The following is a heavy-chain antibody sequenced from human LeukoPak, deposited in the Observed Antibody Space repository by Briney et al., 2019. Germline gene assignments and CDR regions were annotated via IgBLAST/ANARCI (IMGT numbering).Heavy chain of an antibody. CDR2: ISGSGGST. V-gene: IGHV3-23*01. CDR1: GFTFRSYA. J-gene: IGHJ4*02. Sequence: GGSLRLSXAASGFTFRSYAMSWVRQSPGKGLEWVSAISGSGGSTHYADSPKGRFTISRDNSKNTLYLQMNSLRAEDTAVYYWAKDSNFDYWGQGTLVTVSS. CDR3: AKDSNFDY.